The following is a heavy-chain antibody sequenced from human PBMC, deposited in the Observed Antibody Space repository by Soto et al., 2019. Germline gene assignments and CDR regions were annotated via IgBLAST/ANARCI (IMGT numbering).Heavy chain of an antibody. CDR3: ARDRHRQWLRGYYYYYGMDV. CDR1: GGSISSGGYY. V-gene: IGHV4-31*03. Sequence: PSETLSLTCTVSGGSISSGGYYWSWIRQHSGKGLEWIGYIYYSGSTYYNPSLKSRVTISVDTSKNQYSLKLSSVTAADTAVYYCARDRHRQWLRGYYYYYGMDVWGQGTTVTVSS. J-gene: IGHJ6*02. CDR2: IYYSGST. D-gene: IGHD3-22*01.